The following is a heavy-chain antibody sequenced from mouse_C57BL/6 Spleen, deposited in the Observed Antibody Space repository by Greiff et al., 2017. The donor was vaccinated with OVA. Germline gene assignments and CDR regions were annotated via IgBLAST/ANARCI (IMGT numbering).Heavy chain of an antibody. V-gene: IGHV5-12*01. CDR2: ISNGGGST. Sequence: EVKLVESGGGLVQPGGSLKLSCAASGFTFSDYYMYWVRQTPEKRLEWVAYISNGGGSTYYPDTVKGRFTLSRDNAKNTLYLQMSRLKSEDTAMYYCARWDYSNYEGYFDVWGTGTTVTVSS. D-gene: IGHD2-5*01. CDR1: GFTFSDYY. J-gene: IGHJ1*03. CDR3: ARWDYSNYEGYFDV.